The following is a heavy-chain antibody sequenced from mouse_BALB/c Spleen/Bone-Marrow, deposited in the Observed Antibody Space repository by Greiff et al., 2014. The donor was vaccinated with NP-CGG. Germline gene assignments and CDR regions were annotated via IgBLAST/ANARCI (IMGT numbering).Heavy chain of an antibody. CDR1: GYTFTSCD. J-gene: IGHJ4*01. D-gene: IGHD2-3*01. V-gene: IGHV1S56*01. CDR3: AHDGLLPGMDY. Sequence: VQLQQSGAELVKPGASVKLSCKASGYTFTSCDINWVRQRPEQGLEWIGWIFPGDNSSKYNEKFKGKATLTTDKSSSTAYMQLSRLTSEDSAAYFCAHDGLLPGMDYWGQGTSVTVSS. CDR2: IFPGDNSS.